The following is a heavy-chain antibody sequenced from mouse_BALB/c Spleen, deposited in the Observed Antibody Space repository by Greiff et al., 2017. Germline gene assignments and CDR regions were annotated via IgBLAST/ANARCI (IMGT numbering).Heavy chain of an antibody. Sequence: QVQLQQSGAELVRPGTSVKVSCKASGYAFTNYLIEWVKQRPGQGLEWIGVINPGSGGTNNKEKFKGKATLTADKSSSTAYMQLSSLTSDDSAAYICARKGYAMDYWGQGTSVTVSS. V-gene: IGHV1-54*01. J-gene: IGHJ4*01. CDR1: GYAFTNYL. CDR3: ARKGYAMDY. CDR2: INPGSGGT.